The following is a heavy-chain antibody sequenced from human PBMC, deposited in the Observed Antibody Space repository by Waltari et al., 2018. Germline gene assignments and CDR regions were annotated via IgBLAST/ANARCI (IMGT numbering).Heavy chain of an antibody. D-gene: IGHD2-21*02. V-gene: IGHV3-48*03. CDR2: IIYTGANI. Sequence: EVQLVESGGGSVQPGGSLRLSCVPHGFPFRAYEMHWVRHAPGKGLQWISYIIYTGANIYYADSVKGRFTVSRDNAKNSLWLQMNSLRAEDTAVYYCAREAMAVTGDGVDYWGQGALVAVSS. CDR3: AREAMAVTGDGVDY. J-gene: IGHJ4*02. CDR1: GFPFRAYE.